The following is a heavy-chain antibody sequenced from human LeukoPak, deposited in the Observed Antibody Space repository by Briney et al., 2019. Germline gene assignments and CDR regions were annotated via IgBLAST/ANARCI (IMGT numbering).Heavy chain of an antibody. V-gene: IGHV3-74*01. Sequence: GGSLRLSCVASEFTFSYYWMYWVRHAPGQGLVSVSRISSDGSSTTYAESVKGRSTISRDNAKNTPYLQMNSLRAEDTAIYYCARDDSNGIDYWGQGTLVTVSS. CDR3: ARDDSNGIDY. J-gene: IGHJ4*02. CDR1: EFTFSYYW. CDR2: ISSDGSST. D-gene: IGHD6-19*01.